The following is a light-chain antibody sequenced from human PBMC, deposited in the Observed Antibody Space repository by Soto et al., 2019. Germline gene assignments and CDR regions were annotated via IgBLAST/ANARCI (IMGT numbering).Light chain of an antibody. CDR2: KAS. Sequence: ITMTQSPSTLSASVGDRVTIPCRASQNINNCLAWYQQKPGKAPKLLIYKASSLESGVPSRFTGSGFGTEFTLTISSLQPDDFAPYYCQQYHRYSRTFGQVTNVDIK. CDR1: QNINNC. CDR3: QQYHRYSRT. J-gene: IGKJ1*01. V-gene: IGKV1-5*03.